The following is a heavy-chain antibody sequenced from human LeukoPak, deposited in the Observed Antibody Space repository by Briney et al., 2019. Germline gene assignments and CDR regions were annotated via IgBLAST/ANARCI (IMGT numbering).Heavy chain of an antibody. Sequence: PGGSLRLSCAASGFTFSGSAMHWVRQASGKGLEWVGRIRSKANSYATAYAASVKGRFTISRDDSKNTAYLQMNSLKTEDTAVYYCASQPNTYYYGSGSILGDAFDIWGQGTMVTVSS. V-gene: IGHV3-73*01. J-gene: IGHJ3*02. D-gene: IGHD3-10*01. CDR3: ASQPNTYYYGSGSILGDAFDI. CDR1: GFTFSGSA. CDR2: IRSKANSYAT.